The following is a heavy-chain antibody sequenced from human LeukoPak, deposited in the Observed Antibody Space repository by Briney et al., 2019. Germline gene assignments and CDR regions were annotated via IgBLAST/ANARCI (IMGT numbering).Heavy chain of an antibody. J-gene: IGHJ4*02. CDR1: GFTFSGSA. CDR2: IRSKANSYAT. V-gene: IGHV3-73*01. D-gene: IGHD6-13*01. Sequence: GGSLRLSCAASGFTFSGSAMHWVRQASGKGLEWVGRIRSKANSYATAYAASVKGRFTISRDDSKNTAYLQMNSLTTEDTAVYYCTTPPHNSSSWSRGSPFDYCGQGPLVAASS. CDR3: TTPPHNSSSWSRGSPFDY.